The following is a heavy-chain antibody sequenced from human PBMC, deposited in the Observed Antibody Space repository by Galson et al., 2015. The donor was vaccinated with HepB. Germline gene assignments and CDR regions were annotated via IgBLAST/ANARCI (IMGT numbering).Heavy chain of an antibody. Sequence: SVKVSCKASGYTFTSYAMHWVRQAPGQRLEWMGWINAGNGNTKYSQKFQGRVTITRDTSASTAYMELSSLRSEDTAVYYCARGSMRYSSGWPDFDYWGQGTLVTVSS. CDR3: ARGSMRYSSGWPDFDY. CDR2: INAGNGNT. CDR1: GYTFTSYA. V-gene: IGHV1-3*01. D-gene: IGHD6-19*01. J-gene: IGHJ4*02.